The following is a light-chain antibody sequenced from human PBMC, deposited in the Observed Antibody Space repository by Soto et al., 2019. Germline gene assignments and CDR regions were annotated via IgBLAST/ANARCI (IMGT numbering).Light chain of an antibody. Sequence: QSVLTQPPSVSGAPGQRVTISCTGSSSNIGAGYDVHWYQQLPGTAPKLLIYGNSNRPSGVPDRFSGSKSATSASLVITGLRAEDEADYYCQSFDSSLSGPFYVFGTGTRSPS. CDR2: GNS. CDR3: QSFDSSLSGPFYV. J-gene: IGLJ1*01. CDR1: SSNIGAGYD. V-gene: IGLV1-40*01.